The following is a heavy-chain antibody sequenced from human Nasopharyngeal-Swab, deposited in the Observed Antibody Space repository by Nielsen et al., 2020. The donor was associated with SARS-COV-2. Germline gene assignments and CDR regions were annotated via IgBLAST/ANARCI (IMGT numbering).Heavy chain of an antibody. CDR3: ARKVLEGYYFYGMDV. Sequence: SVKVSCKASGGTFSSYAISWVRQAPGQGLEWMGGIIPIFGTANYAQKFQGRVTITADKSTSTAYMELSSLRSEDTAVYYCARKVLEGYYFYGMDVWGQGTTGTV. CDR2: IIPIFGTA. V-gene: IGHV1-69*06. D-gene: IGHD3-3*01. J-gene: IGHJ6*02. CDR1: GGTFSSYA.